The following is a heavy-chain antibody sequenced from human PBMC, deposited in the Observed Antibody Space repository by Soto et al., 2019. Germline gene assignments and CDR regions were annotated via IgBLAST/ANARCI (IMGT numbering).Heavy chain of an antibody. CDR2: IVVGSGNT. CDR1: GFTFTSSA. CDR3: AVYNLARSSSWYDYYYYGMDV. V-gene: IGHV1-58*02. Sequence: GASVKVSCKASGFTFTSSAMQWVRQARGQRLEWIGWIVVGSGNTNYAQKFQERVTITRDMSTSTAYMELSSLRSEDTAVYYCAVYNLARSSSWYDYYYYGMDVWGQGTTVTVSS. D-gene: IGHD6-13*01. J-gene: IGHJ6*02.